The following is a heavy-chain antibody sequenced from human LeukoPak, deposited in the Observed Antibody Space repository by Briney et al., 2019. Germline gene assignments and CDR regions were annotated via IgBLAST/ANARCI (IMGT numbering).Heavy chain of an antibody. J-gene: IGHJ4*02. CDR2: IIPIFGSA. CDR3: ARDREATLGY. Sequence: ASVKVSCKASGGTFSSYAISWVRQAPGQGLEWMGRIIPIFGSANYAQKFQGRVTITTDESTSTAYMELSSLRSEDTAVYYCARDREATLGYWGQGTLVTVSS. CDR1: GGTFSSYA. D-gene: IGHD5-12*01. V-gene: IGHV1-69*05.